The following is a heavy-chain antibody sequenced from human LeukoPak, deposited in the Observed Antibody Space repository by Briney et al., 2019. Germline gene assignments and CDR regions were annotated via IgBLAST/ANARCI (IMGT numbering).Heavy chain of an antibody. CDR2: IYYSGST. Sequence: PSETLSLTCTVSGDSITSGAYYWGWIRQPPGKGLEWIVCIYYSGSTHYNPALKSRVTISVDTSKNQFSLNLSSVTAADTAVYYCARSPYGSGSYYDFWYFDLWGRGTLVTVSS. CDR3: ARSPYGSGSYYDFWYFDL. CDR1: GDSITSGAYY. D-gene: IGHD3-10*01. V-gene: IGHV4-61*08. J-gene: IGHJ2*01.